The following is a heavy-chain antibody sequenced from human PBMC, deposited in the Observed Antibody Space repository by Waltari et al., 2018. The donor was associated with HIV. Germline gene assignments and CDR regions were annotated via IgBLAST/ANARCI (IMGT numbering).Heavy chain of an antibody. CDR2: IKQDGSEK. CDR1: GFTFRCYL. Sequence: EVQLVEYGGGLVQPGGSLRLSCAASGFTFRCYLMSWVRQAPGKGLEWVAKIKQDGSEKYYVDSVNGRFTISRDNAENSLYLQMNSLRAEDTAVYCCARGGFYGSGSKVNWGQGTLVTVSS. J-gene: IGHJ4*02. CDR3: ARGGFYGSGSKVN. D-gene: IGHD3-10*01. V-gene: IGHV3-7*04.